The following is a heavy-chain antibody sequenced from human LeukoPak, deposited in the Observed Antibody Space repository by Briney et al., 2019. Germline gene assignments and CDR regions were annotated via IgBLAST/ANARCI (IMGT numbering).Heavy chain of an antibody. V-gene: IGHV1-69*06. CDR1: GGTFSSYA. CDR3: ARSRTTVTTLTLDY. CDR2: IIPIFGTA. Sequence: GASVKVSCKASGGTFSSYAISWVRQAPGQGLEWMGGIIPIFGTANYAQKFQGRVTITADKSTSTAYMELSSLRSEDTAVYYCARSRTTVTTLTLDYWGQGTLVTVSS. J-gene: IGHJ4*02. D-gene: IGHD4-17*01.